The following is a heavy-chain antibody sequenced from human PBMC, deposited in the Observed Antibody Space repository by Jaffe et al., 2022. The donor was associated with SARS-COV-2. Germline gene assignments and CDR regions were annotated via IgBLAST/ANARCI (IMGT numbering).Heavy chain of an antibody. CDR2: LSGSGENT. V-gene: IGHV3-23*01. CDR3: AVWYTWNGYYHYYPKDV. D-gene: IGHD1-1*01. J-gene: IGHJ6*02. CDR1: GFSFTSYA. Sequence: EGQLLESGGGLVQPGGSLRLSCAASGFSFTSYALSWVRQAPGEGLEWISLLSGSGENTYYADSVEGRFTISRDIIRNTLYLQMNSLRAEDTAVYYCAVWYTWNGYYHYYPKDVWGQGTTVTVSS.